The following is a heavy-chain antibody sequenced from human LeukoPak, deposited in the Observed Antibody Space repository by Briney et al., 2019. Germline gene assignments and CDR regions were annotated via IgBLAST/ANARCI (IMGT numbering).Heavy chain of an antibody. D-gene: IGHD4-11*01. CDR1: GYTFTSYY. CDR3: ARGSVNTYYYYGMDV. CDR2: INPSGGST. V-gene: IGHV1-46*01. J-gene: IGHJ6*02. Sequence: APVKVSCKASGYTFTSYYMHWVRQAPGHGLEWMGIINPSGGSTSYAQKFQGRVTMTRDTSTSTVYMELSSLRSEDTAVYYCARGSVNTYYYYGMDVWGQGTTVTVSS.